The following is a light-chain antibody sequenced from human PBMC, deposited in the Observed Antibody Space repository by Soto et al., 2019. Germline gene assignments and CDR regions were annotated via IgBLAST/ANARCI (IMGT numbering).Light chain of an antibody. V-gene: IGLV1-40*01. Sequence: QAVVTQPPSVSGAPGQRVTISCTGSSSNIGAGYDVHWYQQPPGTAPKLLIYGNSNRPSGVPDRFSGSKSGTSASLAITGLQAEDEADYYCQSFDNSLSGWVFGGGTKVTVL. CDR1: SSNIGAGYD. J-gene: IGLJ3*02. CDR3: QSFDNSLSGWV. CDR2: GNS.